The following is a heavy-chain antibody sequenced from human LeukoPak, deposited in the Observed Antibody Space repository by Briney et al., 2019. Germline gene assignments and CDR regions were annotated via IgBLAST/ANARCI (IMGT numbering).Heavy chain of an antibody. D-gene: IGHD3-22*01. CDR3: AKDPHLYYFDSSGQWYFDL. Sequence: GSLRLSCAASGFTFSGYGIHWVRQAPGKGLEWVAIISYDGNNKYYADSVKGQFTISRDNSQNTLYLQMNSLRVEDTAVYYCAKDPHLYYFDSSGQWYFDLWGRGTLVTVSS. J-gene: IGHJ2*01. CDR1: GFTFSGYG. V-gene: IGHV3-30*18. CDR2: ISYDGNNK.